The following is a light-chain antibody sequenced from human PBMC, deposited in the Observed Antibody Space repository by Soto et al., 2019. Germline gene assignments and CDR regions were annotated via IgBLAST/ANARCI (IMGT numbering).Light chain of an antibody. V-gene: IGKV1-5*03. J-gene: IGKJ1*01. CDR3: QQYNSHWSWT. CDR1: QRINNW. Sequence: DIPMTQSPSTLAASAGDRVTITCRASQRINNWLAWYQQKPGKAPKLLIYQASNLQSGVPPRFSGSGFGTEFTLTISNLQPEDFAMYYCQQYNSHWSWTFGQGTKVEI. CDR2: QAS.